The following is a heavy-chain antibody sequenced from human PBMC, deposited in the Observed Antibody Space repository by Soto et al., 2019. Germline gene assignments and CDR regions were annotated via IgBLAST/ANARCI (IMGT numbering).Heavy chain of an antibody. D-gene: IGHD3-10*01. CDR2: ISAYNGNT. CDR3: GREKRGGGGGDY. Sequence: QVQLVQSGAEVKKPGASVKVSCKASGYTFTSYGISWVRQAPGQGLEWMGWISAYNGNTNYAQKLQGRVTMTTDTSPSTAYRERRGLRSDDTAVYYCGREKRGGGGGDYWGQGTLVTVSS. J-gene: IGHJ4*02. CDR1: GYTFTSYG. V-gene: IGHV1-18*04.